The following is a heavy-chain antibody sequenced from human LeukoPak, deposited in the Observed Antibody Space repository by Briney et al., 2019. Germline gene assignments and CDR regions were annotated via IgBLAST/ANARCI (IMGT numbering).Heavy chain of an antibody. CDR2: IIPIFGTA. V-gene: IGHV1-69*13. CDR3: ARDQGEAAAGTFRYYFDY. D-gene: IGHD6-13*01. Sequence: SVKVSCKASGGTFSSYAISWVRQAPGQGLEWMGGIIPIFGTANYAQKFQGRVTITADESTSTTYMELSSLRSEDTAVYYCARDQGEAAAGTFRYYFDYWGQGTLVTVSS. J-gene: IGHJ4*02. CDR1: GGTFSSYA.